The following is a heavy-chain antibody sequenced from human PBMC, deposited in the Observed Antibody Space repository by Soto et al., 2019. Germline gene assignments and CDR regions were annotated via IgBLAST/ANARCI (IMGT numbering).Heavy chain of an antibody. D-gene: IGHD1-26*01. Sequence: VQLVESGGGLVKPGGSLRLSCAASGFPFNNAWINWVRQVPGKGLEWVGRVKSKADGGSGDYAAPVKGRFVVSRYDSKDIGYLQRNSLKIEDTGVYYCTTDSRTTLPEIRFDYWGHGTQVTVSS. CDR1: GFPFNNAW. CDR3: TTDSRTTLPEIRFDY. V-gene: IGHV3-15*07. CDR2: VKSKADGGSG. J-gene: IGHJ4*01.